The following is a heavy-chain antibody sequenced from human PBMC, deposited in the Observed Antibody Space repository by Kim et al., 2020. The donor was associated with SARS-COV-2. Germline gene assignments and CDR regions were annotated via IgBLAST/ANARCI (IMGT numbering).Heavy chain of an antibody. J-gene: IGHJ3*02. Sequence: AQKLQERVTITRDMSTSTAYMELSSLRSEDTAVYYCGITMIVVDIDAFDIWGQGTMVTVSS. V-gene: IGHV1-58*01. CDR3: GITMIVVDIDAFDI. D-gene: IGHD3-22*01.